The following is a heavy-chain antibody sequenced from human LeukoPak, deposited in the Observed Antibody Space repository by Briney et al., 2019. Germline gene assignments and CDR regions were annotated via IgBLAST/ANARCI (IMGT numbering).Heavy chain of an antibody. D-gene: IGHD1-1*01. V-gene: IGHV5-51*01. J-gene: IGHJ6*03. Sequence: GESLKISCKGSGYSFTSYWIGWVRQMPGKGLEWMGIIYPGDSDTRYSPSFQGQVTISADKSISTAYLQWSSLKASDTAMYYCARATGNNYYYYYMDVWGKGTTVTVSS. CDR3: ARATGNNYYYYYMDV. CDR1: GYSFTSYW. CDR2: IYPGDSDT.